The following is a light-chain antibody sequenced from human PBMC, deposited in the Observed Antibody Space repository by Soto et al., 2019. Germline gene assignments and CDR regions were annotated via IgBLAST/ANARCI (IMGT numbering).Light chain of an antibody. Sequence: DIVMTQSPLSLSVTPGETSSVSCRSSQSLLHSNGYNYLDWYLQKPGQSPQLLIYVASYRASGVPERFSGSGSGRDFTLKISRVEVEDVGVYYCMQALQTPLTFGGGTKVDIK. J-gene: IGKJ4*01. CDR3: MQALQTPLT. CDR1: QSLLHSNGYNY. CDR2: VAS. V-gene: IGKV2-28*01.